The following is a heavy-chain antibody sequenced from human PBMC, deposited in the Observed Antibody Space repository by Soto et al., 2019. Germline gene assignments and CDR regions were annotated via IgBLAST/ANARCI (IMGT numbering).Heavy chain of an antibody. CDR3: AKEGGYCSSTSCYGRVYY. CDR2: ISGSGGRT. Sequence: EVQLLESGGGLVQPGGSLRLSCAASGFTFSSYAMSWVLQAPGKGLEWVSAISGSGGRTYYADSVKGRFTISRDNYKNPLYLQMNSLRAEDTAVYYCAKEGGYCSSTSCYGRVYYWGQGTLVTVSS. J-gene: IGHJ4*02. CDR1: GFTFSSYA. D-gene: IGHD2-2*03. V-gene: IGHV3-23*01.